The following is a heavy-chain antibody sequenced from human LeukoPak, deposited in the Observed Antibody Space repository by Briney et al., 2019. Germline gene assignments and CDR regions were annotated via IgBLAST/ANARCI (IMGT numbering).Heavy chain of an antibody. CDR1: GGSIGSYY. Sequence: SETLSLTCTVSGGSIGSYYWSWIRQPPGKGLEWIGYIYYSGSTNYNPSLKDRVTMSADTSRNHVSLTLNSVTAADTAVYYCARDSGTTGEVKFDPWGQGTLVTVSS. D-gene: IGHD3-10*01. CDR2: IYYSGST. V-gene: IGHV4-59*12. J-gene: IGHJ5*02. CDR3: ARDSGTTGEVKFDP.